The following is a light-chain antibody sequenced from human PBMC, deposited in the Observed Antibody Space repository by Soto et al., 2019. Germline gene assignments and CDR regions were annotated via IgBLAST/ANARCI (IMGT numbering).Light chain of an antibody. Sequence: EIVLTQSPATLSLSPGERATLSCRASQSVSTYLAWYQQKPGQAPRLLIYSASSRATGSPDRFSGGGSGTDFTLTINRVEPEDFAVYFCQQYGSSPWTFGQGTKVDI. CDR2: SAS. CDR1: QSVSTY. J-gene: IGKJ1*01. CDR3: QQYGSSPWT. V-gene: IGKV3-20*01.